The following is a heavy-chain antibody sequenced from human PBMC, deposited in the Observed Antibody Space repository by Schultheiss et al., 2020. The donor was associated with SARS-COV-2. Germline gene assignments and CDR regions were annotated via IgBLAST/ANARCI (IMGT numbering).Heavy chain of an antibody. D-gene: IGHD5-18*01. Sequence: GGSLRLSCAASGFTVSSNYMSWVRQAPGKGLEWVSVIYSGGSTYYAYSVKGRFTISRDNSKNTLYLQMNSLRAEDTAVYYCARDTAMAKVGYWGQGTLVTVSS. CDR2: IYSGGST. V-gene: IGHV3-53*05. J-gene: IGHJ4*02. CDR3: ARDTAMAKVGY. CDR1: GFTVSSNY.